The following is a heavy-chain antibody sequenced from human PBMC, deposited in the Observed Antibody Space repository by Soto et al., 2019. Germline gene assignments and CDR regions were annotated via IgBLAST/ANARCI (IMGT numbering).Heavy chain of an antibody. CDR1: GGSVSNYY. Sequence: QVQLQESGPGLVKPSETLSLNCTVSGGSVSNYYWSWIRQPPGKGLEWMGYIYYSGNTNYTPSLKIQVARSVDTSDNQCSLRLSSVTAADTAVYCCARRSSGWSGDFDYWGRGTLVTVSS. CDR3: ARRSSGWSGDFDY. V-gene: IGHV4-59*08. D-gene: IGHD6-19*01. CDR2: IYYSGNT. J-gene: IGHJ4*02.